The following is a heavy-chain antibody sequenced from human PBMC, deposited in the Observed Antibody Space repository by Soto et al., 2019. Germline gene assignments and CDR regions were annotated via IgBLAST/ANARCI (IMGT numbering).Heavy chain of an antibody. CDR2: IYYSGST. CDR3: AREWSRDGYPTNWFDP. D-gene: IGHD5-12*01. J-gene: IGHJ5*01. V-gene: IGHV4-31*03. Sequence: SETLSLTCTVSGGSISSGGYYWSWIRQHPGKGLEWIGYIYYSGSTYYNPSLKSRVTISVDTSKNQFSLKLSSVTAADTAVYYCAREWSRDGYPTNWFDPWGLGTLVTVSS. CDR1: GGSISSGGYY.